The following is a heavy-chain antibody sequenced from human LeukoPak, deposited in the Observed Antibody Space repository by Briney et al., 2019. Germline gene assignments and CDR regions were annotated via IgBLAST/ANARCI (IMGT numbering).Heavy chain of an antibody. CDR1: GGSISSYY. V-gene: IGHV4-59*08. Sequence: SETLSLTCTVSGGSISSYYWSWIRQPPGKGLEWIGYIYYSGSTNYNPSLKSRVTISVDTSKNQFSLKLSSVTAADMAVYYCARRPAMVRGAIDYWGQGTLVTVSS. CDR2: IYYSGST. J-gene: IGHJ4*02. D-gene: IGHD3-10*01. CDR3: ARRPAMVRGAIDY.